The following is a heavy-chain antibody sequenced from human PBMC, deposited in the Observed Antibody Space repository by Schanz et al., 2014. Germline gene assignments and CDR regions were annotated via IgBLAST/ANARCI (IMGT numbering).Heavy chain of an antibody. CDR1: VYTFTSYD. CDR3: ARDSTETTCEY. Sequence: KKPGASVTVSCKSSVYTFTSYDINWVRQATGQGLEWMGWMSPNSGNTGYAQKFQGRVTMTRNTSISTAYMELSSLRSEDTAVYYWARDSTETTCEYWGQGRLXTV. J-gene: IGHJ4*02. V-gene: IGHV1-8*01. D-gene: IGHD4-17*01. CDR2: MSPNSGNT.